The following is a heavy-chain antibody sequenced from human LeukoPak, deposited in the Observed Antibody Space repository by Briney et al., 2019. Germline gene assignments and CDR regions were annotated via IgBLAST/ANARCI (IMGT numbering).Heavy chain of an antibody. D-gene: IGHD2-8*02. CDR1: GYTFTGYY. CDR3: ARIMGTGRGFP. CDR2: INPNSGGT. Sequence: ASVKVSCKASGYTFTGYYMHWVRQTPRQGLEWMGRINPNSGGTNYAQKFQGRVTMTRDTSISTAYMELSRLRSDDTAVYYCARIMGTGRGFPWGQGTLVTVSS. J-gene: IGHJ5*02. V-gene: IGHV1-2*06.